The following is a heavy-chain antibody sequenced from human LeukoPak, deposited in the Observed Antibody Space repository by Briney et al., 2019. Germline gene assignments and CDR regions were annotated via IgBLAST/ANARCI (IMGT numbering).Heavy chain of an antibody. D-gene: IGHD3-10*01. V-gene: IGHV3-9*01. J-gene: IGHJ4*02. CDR3: ASGGYYYGSGSYGY. Sequence: GGSLRLSCAASGFTFDDYAMHWVRQAPGKGLEWVSGISWNSGSIGYADSVKGRFTISRDNAKNSLYLQMNSLRAEDTAVYYCASGGYYYGSGSYGYWGQGTLVTVSS. CDR2: ISWNSGSI. CDR1: GFTFDDYA.